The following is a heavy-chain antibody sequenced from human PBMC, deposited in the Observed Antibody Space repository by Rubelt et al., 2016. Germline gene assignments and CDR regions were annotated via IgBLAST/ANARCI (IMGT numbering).Heavy chain of an antibody. Sequence: EVQLVESGGGLVQPGRSLRLSCAASGFSFDDYGMHWVRQAPGKGLEWVSGINWSSKRLGYADSVKGRFTISRDNAKSSLDLQMNSLRAGETAVYYCARDLAKSRSSTVDSWGQGTLVTGSS. CDR3: ARDLAKSRSSTVDS. D-gene: IGHD6-6*01. CDR2: INWSSKRL. CDR1: GFSFDDYG. V-gene: IGHV3-9*01. J-gene: IGHJ4*02.